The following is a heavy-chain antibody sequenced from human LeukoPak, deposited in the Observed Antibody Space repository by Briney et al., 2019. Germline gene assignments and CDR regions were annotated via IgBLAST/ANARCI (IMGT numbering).Heavy chain of an antibody. CDR2: IKQDGSEK. V-gene: IGHV3-7*01. Sequence: GGSLRVSCAASGFTFSSYWVSWVRQAPGKGLEWVANIKQDGSEKYYADSVKRRFTISRDNSKNTLYLQMNSLRAEDTAVYYCARDSDEYLLPQGAGDYWGQGTLV. CDR1: GFTFSSYW. J-gene: IGHJ4*02. CDR3: ARDSDEYLLPQGAGDY. D-gene: IGHD2-2*01.